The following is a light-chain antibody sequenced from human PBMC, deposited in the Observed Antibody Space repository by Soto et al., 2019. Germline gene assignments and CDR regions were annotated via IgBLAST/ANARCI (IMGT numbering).Light chain of an antibody. J-gene: IGKJ1*01. CDR3: QQYNSYST. Sequence: DIQMTQSPSTLSASVGDTVTITCRASQTIGTWSAWYQQKPAKAPKLLIYKASTLESGVPSRFSGSGTGTEFTLTISSLQADDFATYYCQQYNSYSTFGQGTKVDI. V-gene: IGKV1-5*03. CDR2: KAS. CDR1: QTIGTW.